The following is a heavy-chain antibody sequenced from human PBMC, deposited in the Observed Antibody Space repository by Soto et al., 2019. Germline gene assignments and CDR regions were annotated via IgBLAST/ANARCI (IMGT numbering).Heavy chain of an antibody. CDR2: ISGSGGST. CDR3: AKDPRRVWFGDQPDFLQSYYFDY. J-gene: IGHJ4*02. Sequence: PGGSLRLSCAASGFTFSSYAMSWVRQAPGKGLEWVSAISGSGGSTHYADSVKGRFTISRDNSKNTLYLQMNSLRAEDTAVYYCAKDPRRVWFGDQPDFLQSYYFDYWGQGTLVTVSS. CDR1: GFTFSSYA. D-gene: IGHD3-10*01. V-gene: IGHV3-23*01.